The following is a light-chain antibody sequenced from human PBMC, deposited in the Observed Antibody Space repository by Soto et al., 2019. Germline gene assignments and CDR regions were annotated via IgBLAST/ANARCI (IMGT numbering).Light chain of an antibody. CDR2: GAS. Sequence: EIVMTQSPATLSVSPGERATLSCRASQSVSSNLAWYQQKPGQVPRLLIYGASTRATGIPARFSGSGSGTEFTLTISSLQSDDFEVYYCQQYNNWPFTFGPGTKVDIK. J-gene: IGKJ3*01. V-gene: IGKV3D-15*01. CDR1: QSVSSN. CDR3: QQYNNWPFT.